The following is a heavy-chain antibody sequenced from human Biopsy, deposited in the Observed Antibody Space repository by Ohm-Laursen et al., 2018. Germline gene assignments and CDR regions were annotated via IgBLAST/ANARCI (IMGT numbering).Heavy chain of an antibody. CDR2: IYFTGRT. J-gene: IGHJ3*01. V-gene: IGHV4-59*07. CDR3: ASVVLGPTNDAFDL. Sequence: PSYTLALTCPVSGGPIDSYYWSWIRQPPGKALVWIGYIYFTGRTSYNPSLKSRVTMCVNTSKKQLSLWLRYFTAADTAMYYCASVVLGPTNDAFDLWGQGTMVVVSS. D-gene: IGHD3-22*01. CDR1: GGPIDSYY.